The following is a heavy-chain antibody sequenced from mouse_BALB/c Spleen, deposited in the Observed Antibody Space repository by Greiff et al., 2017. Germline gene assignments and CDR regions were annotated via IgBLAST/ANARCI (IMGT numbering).Heavy chain of an antibody. D-gene: IGHD2-12*01. V-gene: IGHV5-17*02. CDR2: ISSGSSTI. J-gene: IGHJ2*01. Sequence: EVQRVESGGGLVQPGGSRKLSCAASGFTFSSFGMHWVRQAPEKGLEWVAYISSGSSTIYYTDTVKGRFTFARDNPKNTLFLQMTSLRSEDTAMYYCARSRSYLYDFDYWGQGTTLTVAS. CDR3: ARSRSYLYDFDY. CDR1: GFTFSSFG.